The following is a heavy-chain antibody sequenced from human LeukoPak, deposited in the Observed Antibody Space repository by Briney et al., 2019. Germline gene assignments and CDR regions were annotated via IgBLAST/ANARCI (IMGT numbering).Heavy chain of an antibody. CDR2: ISGSGGST. CDR1: GFTFSSYA. Sequence: GGSLRLSCAASGFTFSSYAMSWVRQAPGKGLEWVSAISGSGGSTYYADSVKGRFTISRDNSKNTLYLQMNSLRAEDTAVYYCARERLYCSGGSCYPGYYGMDVWGQGTTVTVSS. D-gene: IGHD2-15*01. CDR3: ARERLYCSGGSCYPGYYGMDV. J-gene: IGHJ6*02. V-gene: IGHV3-23*01.